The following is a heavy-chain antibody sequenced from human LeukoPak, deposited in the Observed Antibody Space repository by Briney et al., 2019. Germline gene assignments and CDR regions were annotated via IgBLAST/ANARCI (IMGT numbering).Heavy chain of an antibody. V-gene: IGHV1-69*04. CDR2: IIPILGIA. J-gene: IGHJ3*02. Sequence: SVKVSCKASGGTFSSYAISWVRQAPGQGLEWMGRIIPILGIANYAQKFQGRVTMTTDTSTSTAYMELRSLRSDDTAVYYCARDPSDDYGGNWGAFDIWGQGTMVTVSS. CDR3: ARDPSDDYGGNWGAFDI. CDR1: GGTFSSYA. D-gene: IGHD4-23*01.